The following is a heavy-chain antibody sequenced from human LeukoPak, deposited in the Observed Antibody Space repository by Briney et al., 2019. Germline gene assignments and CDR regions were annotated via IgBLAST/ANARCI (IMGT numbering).Heavy chain of an antibody. Sequence: ASVKVSCKASGYTFTSYGISWVRQAPGQGLEWMGWISAYNGNTNYAQKLQGRVTMTTDTSTSTAYMELRSLRSDDTAVYYCARLGWPFKRITIFGVVLDPWGQGTLVTVSS. D-gene: IGHD3-3*01. CDR2: ISAYNGNT. CDR3: ARLGWPFKRITIFGVVLDP. J-gene: IGHJ5*02. V-gene: IGHV1-18*01. CDR1: GYTFTSYG.